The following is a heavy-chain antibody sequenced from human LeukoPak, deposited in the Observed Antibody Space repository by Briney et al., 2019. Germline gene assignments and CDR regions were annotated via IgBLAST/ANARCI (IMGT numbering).Heavy chain of an antibody. CDR1: GGSISSYY. D-gene: IGHD3-3*01. V-gene: IGHV4-59*08. J-gene: IGHJ5*02. CDR3: ARHSGDFWSGTRNWFDP. Sequence: SETLSLTCTVSGGSISSYYWSWIRQPPGKGLEWIGYIYYSGSTNYNPSLKSRVTISVDTSKNQFSLKLSSVTAADTAVYYCARHSGDFWSGTRNWFDPRGQGTLVTVSS. CDR2: IYYSGST.